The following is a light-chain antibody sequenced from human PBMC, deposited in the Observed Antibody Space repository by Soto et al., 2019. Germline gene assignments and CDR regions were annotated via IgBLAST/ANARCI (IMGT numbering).Light chain of an antibody. CDR2: GAS. Sequence: EIVLTQSPGTLSLSPGERATLSCRASQSVSSSYLAWYPQKPGQAPRLLIYGASSRATGIPDRFSGSGSGTDFTLTINRLEPEDFAVYYCQQYGSSGYTFGQGTKLEIK. J-gene: IGKJ2*01. V-gene: IGKV3-20*01. CDR3: QQYGSSGYT. CDR1: QSVSSSY.